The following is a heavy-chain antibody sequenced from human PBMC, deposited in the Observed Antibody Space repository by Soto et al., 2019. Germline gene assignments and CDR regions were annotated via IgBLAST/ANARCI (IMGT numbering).Heavy chain of an antibody. CDR1: GFTFSSYG. CDR3: AKGFTYAFHY. CDR2: ISYDGSNK. D-gene: IGHD2-8*01. V-gene: IGHV3-30*18. Sequence: RLSCAASGFTFSSYGMHWVRQAPGKGLEWVSGISYDGSNKYYADSVKGRFTISIDNSKNTLYLQINSLRAEDTAVYYGAKGFTYAFHYWGQGXLVTVSS. J-gene: IGHJ4*02.